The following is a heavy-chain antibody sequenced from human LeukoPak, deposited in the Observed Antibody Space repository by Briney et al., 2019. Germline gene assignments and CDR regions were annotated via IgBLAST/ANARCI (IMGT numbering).Heavy chain of an antibody. CDR1: GGSISSGGYY. V-gene: IGHV4-31*03. CDR2: IYYSGST. J-gene: IGHJ5*02. Sequence: PSETLSLTCTVSGGSISSGGYYWSWIRQHPGKGLEWIGYIYYSGSTYYNPSLKSRVTISVDTSKNQFSLKLSSVTAADTAVYYCARVAYSSSWYWFDPWGQGTLVTVPS. D-gene: IGHD6-13*01. CDR3: ARVAYSSSWYWFDP.